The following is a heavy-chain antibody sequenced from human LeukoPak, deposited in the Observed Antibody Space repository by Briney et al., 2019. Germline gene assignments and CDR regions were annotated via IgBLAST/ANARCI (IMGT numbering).Heavy chain of an antibody. J-gene: IGHJ4*02. D-gene: IGHD1/OR15-1a*01. CDR3: AKGNWDKLEVFDY. CDR1: GFTFSRFA. CDR2: IRNSGDNT. V-gene: IGHV3-23*01. Sequence: PGGSLRLSCAASGFTFSRFAMSWVRQAPGKGLEWVSVIRNSGDNTYYTDSVKGRVTISRDNSKNTLWLQMNSLRAEDTAVYYCAKGNWDKLEVFDYWGQGTLVTVSS.